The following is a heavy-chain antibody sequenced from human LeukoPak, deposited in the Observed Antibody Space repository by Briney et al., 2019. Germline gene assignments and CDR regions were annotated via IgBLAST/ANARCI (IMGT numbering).Heavy chain of an antibody. CDR1: GFTFSSYA. CDR2: ISGSGGST. V-gene: IGHV3-23*01. Sequence: GGSLRLSCAASGFTFSSYATSWVRQAPGKGLEWVSTISGSGGSTYYADSVKGRFTISRDNSKNTLYLQMNSLRAEDTAVYYCARGGRGYYDSSGYYYASEYFQHWGQGTLVTVSS. D-gene: IGHD3-22*01. J-gene: IGHJ1*01. CDR3: ARGGRGYYDSSGYYYASEYFQH.